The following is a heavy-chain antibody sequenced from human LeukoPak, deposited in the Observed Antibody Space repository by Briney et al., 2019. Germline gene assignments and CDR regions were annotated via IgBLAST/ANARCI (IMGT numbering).Heavy chain of an antibody. Sequence: RASETLSLTCAVYGGSFSGYYWSWIRQPPGKGLEWIGEINHSGSTNYNPSLKSRVTISVDTSKNQFSLKLSSVTAADTAVYYCARHRITMVRGVIITSRGGLDYWGQGTLVTVSS. CDR1: GGSFSGYY. CDR3: ARHRITMVRGVIITSRGGLDY. D-gene: IGHD3-10*01. V-gene: IGHV4-34*01. J-gene: IGHJ4*02. CDR2: INHSGST.